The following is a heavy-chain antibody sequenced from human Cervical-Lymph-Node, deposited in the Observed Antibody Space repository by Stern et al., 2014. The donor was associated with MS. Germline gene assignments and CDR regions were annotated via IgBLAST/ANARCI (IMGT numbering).Heavy chain of an antibody. V-gene: IGHV1-69*09. CDR1: GGTFTNFA. Sequence: QVQLGQSGAEVKKPGSSVKVSCEASGGTFTNFAISWVRQAPGQGLEWMGRIIPLLDIANYAQKFQGRVTITADTSTSTAYIELSSLRSEDTAVYYCAKDNSRSYYHLFEYWGQGTLITVSS. CDR3: AKDNSRSYYHLFEY. D-gene: IGHD3-10*01. CDR2: IIPLLDIA. J-gene: IGHJ4*02.